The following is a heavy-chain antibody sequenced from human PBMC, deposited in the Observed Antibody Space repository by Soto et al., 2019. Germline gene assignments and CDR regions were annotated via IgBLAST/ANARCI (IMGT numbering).Heavy chain of an antibody. Sequence: GGSLRLSCAASGFTFSSYWMHWVRQAPGKGLVWVSRINPDGSATNYADSVKGRFTISRDNAKNTLYLQMNSLRAEDTAVFYCGRGGSDSPMAPGYWGQGTLVTV. D-gene: IGHD5-18*01. CDR2: INPDGSAT. V-gene: IGHV3-74*01. J-gene: IGHJ4*02. CDR3: GRGGSDSPMAPGY. CDR1: GFTFSSYW.